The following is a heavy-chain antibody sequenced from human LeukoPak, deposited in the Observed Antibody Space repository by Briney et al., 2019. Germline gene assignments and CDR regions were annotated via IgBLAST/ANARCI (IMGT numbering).Heavy chain of an antibody. Sequence: GGSLRLSCAGSGFMLSSYWMSWVGQAPGKGLGWVANIKQDGSEKYYVDSVKGRFTISRDNARTSLYLQMNSLRAEDTAVYSCARDYRARLDYWGQGTLVTVSS. J-gene: IGHJ4*02. CDR2: IKQDGSEK. CDR3: ARDYRARLDY. V-gene: IGHV3-7*01. CDR1: GFMLSSYW.